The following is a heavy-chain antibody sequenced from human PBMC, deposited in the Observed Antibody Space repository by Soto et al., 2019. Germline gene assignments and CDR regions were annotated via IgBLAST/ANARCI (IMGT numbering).Heavy chain of an antibody. CDR1: GLTFSDSY. D-gene: IGHD3-10*01. Sequence: VQLVESGGGLVKPGGSLRLSCAASGLTFSDSYLNWIRHAPGKGLEWLAYISSTGSSIFYAGSVKGRFTISRDNAKNSLYLQMNSLRAEDTAMYYCARVRFGEWGYAMDVWGQGTTVNVSS. J-gene: IGHJ6*02. CDR2: ISSTGSSI. V-gene: IGHV3-11*01. CDR3: ARVRFGEWGYAMDV.